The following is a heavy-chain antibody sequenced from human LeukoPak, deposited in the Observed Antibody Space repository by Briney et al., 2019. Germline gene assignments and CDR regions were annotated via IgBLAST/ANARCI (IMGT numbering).Heavy chain of an antibody. CDR1: DFSISSGHY. Sequence: SETLSLTCVVSDFSISSGHYWGWIRQPPGKGLEWIGTIYHSGSTYYTPSLQNRVTISVDMSKNQFSLRLSRVTVADTAVYFCARSTFSHASTGGYDYWGQGILVTVSS. D-gene: IGHD3-22*01. V-gene: IGHV4-38-2*01. CDR2: IYHSGST. CDR3: ARSTFSHASTGGYDY. J-gene: IGHJ4*02.